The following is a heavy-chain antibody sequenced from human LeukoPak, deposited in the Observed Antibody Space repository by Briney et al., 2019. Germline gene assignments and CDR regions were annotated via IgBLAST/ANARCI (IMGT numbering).Heavy chain of an antibody. Sequence: GGSLRLSCAAPGLTFRSYSMNWVGQAPGKGLEWVSSISSSSSYIYYADSVKGRFTISRDNAKNSLYLQMNSLRAEDTAVYYCARGMDLGYWGQGTPVTVSS. J-gene: IGHJ4*02. CDR3: ARGMDLGY. CDR1: GLTFRSYS. D-gene: IGHD3-10*01. V-gene: IGHV3-21*01. CDR2: ISSSSSYI.